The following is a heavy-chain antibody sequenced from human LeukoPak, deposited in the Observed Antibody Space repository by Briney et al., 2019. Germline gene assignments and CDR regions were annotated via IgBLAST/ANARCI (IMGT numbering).Heavy chain of an antibody. D-gene: IGHD5-12*01. J-gene: IGHJ4*02. CDR1: GFTFSGSA. V-gene: IGHV3-73*01. Sequence: QPGGSLRLSCAASGFTFSGSAMHWVRQVSGKGLEWVGRIRSKANSYATAYAASVKGRFTISRDDSENTAYLQMNSLKTEDTAVYYCTRPSRGYDDFDYWGQGTLVTVSS. CDR3: TRPSRGYDDFDY. CDR2: IRSKANSYAT.